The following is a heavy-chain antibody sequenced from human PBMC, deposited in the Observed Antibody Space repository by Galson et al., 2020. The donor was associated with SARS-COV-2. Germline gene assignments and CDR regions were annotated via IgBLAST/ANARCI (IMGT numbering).Heavy chain of an antibody. V-gene: IGHV1-18*01. CDR1: GYIFTRYG. CDR2: IAGYNAKS. Sequence: ASVKVSCTTSGYIFTRYGISWVRQAPGQGLEWMGWIAGYNAKSKYGHKFQGRVTLTIDTTTSTVYMDLRGLRSDDTAVYYCARGLEPVMLYYHESMDGWGQGTAVTVSS. CDR3: ARGLEPVMLYYHESMDG. J-gene: IGHJ6*02. D-gene: IGHD2-2*01.